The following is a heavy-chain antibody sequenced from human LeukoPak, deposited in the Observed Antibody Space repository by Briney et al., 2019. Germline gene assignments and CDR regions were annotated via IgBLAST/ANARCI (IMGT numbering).Heavy chain of an antibody. J-gene: IGHJ4*02. CDR2: TYYRSKWYN. V-gene: IGHV6-1*01. CDR1: GDSVSSKSAA. CDR3: ARQFGNYMAY. D-gene: IGHD3-16*01. Sequence: SQTLSLTCAISGDSVSSKSAAWHWIRQSPSRGLEWLGRTYYRSKWYNEYAVSVKSRITINPDTSKNQFSLQLNSVTPEDTAVCYCARQFGNYMAYWGQGTLVTVSS.